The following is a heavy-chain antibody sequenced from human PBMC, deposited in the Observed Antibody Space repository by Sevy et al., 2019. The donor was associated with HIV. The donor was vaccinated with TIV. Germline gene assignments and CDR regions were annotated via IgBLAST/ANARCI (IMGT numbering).Heavy chain of an antibody. Sequence: GGSLRLSCAASGFTFSSYAMNWVRQAPGKGLEWAALISYDGNNKYYADSVKSRFTISRDNSKNTLYLQMNSLRGEDTAFYYCARGLAALPGYYYGLDVWGQGTTVTVSS. CDR1: GFTFSSYA. CDR2: ISYDGNNK. V-gene: IGHV3-30*04. CDR3: ARGLAALPGYYYGLDV. D-gene: IGHD6-6*01. J-gene: IGHJ6*02.